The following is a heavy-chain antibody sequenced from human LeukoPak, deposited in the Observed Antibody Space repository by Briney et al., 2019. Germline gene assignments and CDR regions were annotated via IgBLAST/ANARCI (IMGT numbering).Heavy chain of an antibody. J-gene: IGHJ5*02. CDR2: IYYSGST. Sequence: SETLSLTCAVSGGSFRGYCWSWIRQPPGKGLEWIGYIYYSGSTNYNPSLKSRVAISVDTSKNQFSLKLSSVTAADTAVYYCARDGYIVATIMGFDPWGQGTLVTVSS. CDR3: ARDGYIVATIMGFDP. V-gene: IGHV4-59*01. CDR1: GGSFRGYC. D-gene: IGHD5-12*01.